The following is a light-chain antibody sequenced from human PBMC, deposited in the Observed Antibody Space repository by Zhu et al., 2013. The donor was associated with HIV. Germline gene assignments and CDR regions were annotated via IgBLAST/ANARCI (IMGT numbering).Light chain of an antibody. CDR2: LGS. V-gene: IGKV2-28*01. CDR1: QSLLHSNGNTY. CDR3: VQALQIA. Sequence: DVVMTQSPLSLSVTPGESASISCRSSQSLLHSNGNTYLDWYVQKPGQSPQHLIYLGSIRASGVPDRFSGSGSGTEFTLKISRIEAEDVGIYYCVQALQIAFGQGTRLEI. J-gene: IGKJ5*01.